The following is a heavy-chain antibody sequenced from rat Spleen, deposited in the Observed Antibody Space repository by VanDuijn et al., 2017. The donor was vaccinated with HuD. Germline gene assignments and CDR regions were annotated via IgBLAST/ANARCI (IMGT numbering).Heavy chain of an antibody. CDR3: ARAFTDPTLYVMDA. V-gene: IGHV2-41*01. CDR2: IWNTGGT. J-gene: IGHJ4*01. D-gene: IGHD1-11*01. CDR1: GFSLTSYN. Sequence: QVQLKESGPGLVQPSQTLSLTCTVAGFSLTSYNVHWVRQPPGKGLEWMGVIWNTGGTRYNSALKSRLSISKDTSKSQVFLKMNSLQTEDTATYYCARAFTDPTLYVMDAWGQGASVTVSS.